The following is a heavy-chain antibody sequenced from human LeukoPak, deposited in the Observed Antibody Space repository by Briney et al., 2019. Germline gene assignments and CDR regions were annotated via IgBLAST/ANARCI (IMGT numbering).Heavy chain of an antibody. CDR1: GGSFSGYY. CDR2: INHSGST. Sequence: SETLSLTCAVYGGSFSGYYWSWIRQPPGKGLEWIGEINHSGSTNYNPSLKSRVTISVDTSKNQFSLKLSSVTAADTAVYYCARCILTGYYYYYMDVWGKGTTVTISS. V-gene: IGHV4-34*01. CDR3: ARCILTGYYYYYMDV. D-gene: IGHD3-9*01. J-gene: IGHJ6*03.